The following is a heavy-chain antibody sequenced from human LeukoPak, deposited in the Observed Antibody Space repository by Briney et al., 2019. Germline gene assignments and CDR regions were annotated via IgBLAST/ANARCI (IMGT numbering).Heavy chain of an antibody. CDR1: RFIFRNYA. CDR3: AKADATIGGAFDT. V-gene: IGHV3-23*01. J-gene: IGHJ3*02. D-gene: IGHD3-16*01. Sequence: GGSLRLSCAASRFIFRNYAMSWVRQAPGRGLEWLSIISGAADSKYYADSVKGRFTISRDNPRSTLYLEMNILRAEDTAVYYCAKADATIGGAFDTWGQGTMVIVSS. CDR2: ISGAADSK.